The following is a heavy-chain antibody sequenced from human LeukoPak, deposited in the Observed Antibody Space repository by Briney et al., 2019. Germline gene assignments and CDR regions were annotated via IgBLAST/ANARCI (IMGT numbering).Heavy chain of an antibody. V-gene: IGHV3-64*01. J-gene: IGHJ2*01. CDR3: ARGEPDCAGDCPYWYLDL. Sequence: GGSLRLSCAASGFTFSTSAMHWVRQAPGKGLEYVSAISGNGGRAYYANSVKGRFTISRDNSKNTVFLQMGSLRTEDMAVYYCARGEPDCAGDCPYWYLDLWGRGTLVTVSS. CDR2: ISGNGGRA. D-gene: IGHD2-21*02. CDR1: GFTFSTSA.